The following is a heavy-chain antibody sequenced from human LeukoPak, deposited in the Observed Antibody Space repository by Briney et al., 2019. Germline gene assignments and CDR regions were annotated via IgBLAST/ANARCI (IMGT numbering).Heavy chain of an antibody. V-gene: IGHV3-30-3*01. J-gene: IGHJ5*02. D-gene: IGHD4-11*01. CDR2: ISYDGSNK. CDR3: ARDWAAIATTVTTGDNWFDP. CDR1: GFTFSSYA. Sequence: GGSLRLSCAASGFTFSSYAMHWVRQAPGKGLEWVAVISYDGSNKYYADSVKGRFTISRDNSKNTLYLQMNSLRAEDTAVYYCARDWAAIATTVTTGDNWFDPWGQGTLVTVSS.